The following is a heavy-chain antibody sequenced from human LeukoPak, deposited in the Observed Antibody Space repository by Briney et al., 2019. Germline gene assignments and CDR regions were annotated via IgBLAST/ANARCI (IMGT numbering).Heavy chain of an antibody. Sequence: HPGGSLRLSCAASGFTFSSYWMSWVRQAPGKGLEWVANIKQDGSEKYYVDSVKGRFTISRDNAKNSLYLQMNSLRAEDTAVYYCARGSGSYYYYYYKDVWGKGTTVTVSS. CDR1: GFTFSSYW. J-gene: IGHJ6*03. CDR3: ARGSGSYYYYYYKDV. D-gene: IGHD3-10*01. CDR2: IKQDGSEK. V-gene: IGHV3-7*01.